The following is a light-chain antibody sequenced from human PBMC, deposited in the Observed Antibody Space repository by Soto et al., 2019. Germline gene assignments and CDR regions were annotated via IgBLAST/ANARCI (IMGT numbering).Light chain of an antibody. V-gene: IGLV1-47*01. CDR2: RNN. J-gene: IGLJ1*01. CDR1: SSNIGSNY. CDR3: AAWDDSLSAHYV. Sequence: QSVLTQPPSASGTPGQRVTISCSGSSSNIGSNYVYWYQQLPGTAPKLLIYRNNQPPSGVPDRFSGSKSGTSASLAISGLRSEDEADYYCAAWDDSLSAHYVFGTGTKVTVL.